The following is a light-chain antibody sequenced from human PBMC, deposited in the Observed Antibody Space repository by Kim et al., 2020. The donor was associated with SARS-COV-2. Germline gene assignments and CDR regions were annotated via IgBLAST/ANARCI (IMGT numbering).Light chain of an antibody. CDR3: QHYIRFPYT. V-gene: IGKV1-5*03. Sequence: SASVGDRVTITCRASQIINTYLAWYQQKPGKAPDLLIYQASSLQIGVPSRFSGSGSGTEFTLTINSLQPDDFATCYCQHYIRFPYTFGQGTKLEI. J-gene: IGKJ2*01. CDR2: QAS. CDR1: QIINTY.